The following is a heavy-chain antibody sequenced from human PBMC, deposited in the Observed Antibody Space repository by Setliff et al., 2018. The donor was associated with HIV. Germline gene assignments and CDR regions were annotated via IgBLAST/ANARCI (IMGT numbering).Heavy chain of an antibody. V-gene: IGHV1-18*01. CDR1: GYTFTNFA. Sequence: GASVKVSCKTSGYTFTNFAISWVRQAPGQGLEWMGWINGYKGNTNYAQNFQGRVTMTTDTTSSTAYMELRSLRSDDTAMYYCARIRAAALLNAFDIWGQGTMVTVSS. J-gene: IGHJ3*02. D-gene: IGHD2-15*01. CDR3: ARIRAAALLNAFDI. CDR2: INGYKGNT.